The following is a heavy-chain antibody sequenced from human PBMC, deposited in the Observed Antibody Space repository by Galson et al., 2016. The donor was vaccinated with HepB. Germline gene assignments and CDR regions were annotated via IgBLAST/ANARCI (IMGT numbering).Heavy chain of an antibody. Sequence: SLRLSCAASGFTFSGLAMHWVRQAPGKGLEWVAVIYYDGSNTYYAASVNGRFTISRDNSKNTLYLQMDNLGVEDTAVYYCSREAPGSTYRFDFWGQGTLVTVSS. CDR3: SREAPGSTYRFDF. V-gene: IGHV3-30-3*01. J-gene: IGHJ4*02. CDR2: IYYDGSNT. D-gene: IGHD1-7*01. CDR1: GFTFSGLA.